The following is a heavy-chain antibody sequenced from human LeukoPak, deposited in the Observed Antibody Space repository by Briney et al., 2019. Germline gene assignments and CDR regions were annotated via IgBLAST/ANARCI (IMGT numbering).Heavy chain of an antibody. CDR1: GGTFSSYA. CDR2: IIPIFGTA. J-gene: IGHJ5*02. Sequence: GASVKVSCKASGGTFSSYAISWVRQAPGQGLEWMGGIIPIFGTANYAQKFQGRVTITADKSTSTAYMELSSLRSEDTAVYYCARFYGSGSYYFWFDPWGQGTLVTVSS. V-gene: IGHV1-69*06. CDR3: ARFYGSGSYYFWFDP. D-gene: IGHD3-10*01.